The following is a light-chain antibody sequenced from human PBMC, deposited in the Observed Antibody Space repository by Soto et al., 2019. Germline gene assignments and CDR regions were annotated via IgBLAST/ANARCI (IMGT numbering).Light chain of an antibody. V-gene: IGLV2-18*02. Sequence: QSVLTQPPSVSGSPGQSVTISCTGTSIDVGKYDRVSWYQQPPGTAPRLIMYEVTNRPSGVPARFSGSKSGNTASLTISGLQAEDEADYFCSSYTSASRYVFGAGTKVTVL. J-gene: IGLJ1*01. CDR3: SSYTSASRYV. CDR2: EVT. CDR1: SIDVGKYDR.